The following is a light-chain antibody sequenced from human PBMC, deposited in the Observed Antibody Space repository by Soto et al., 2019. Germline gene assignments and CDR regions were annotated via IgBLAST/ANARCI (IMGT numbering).Light chain of an antibody. CDR1: KIGSKS. V-gene: IGLV3-21*02. CDR3: QVWDSDSDRGV. J-gene: IGLJ2*01. CDR2: DDT. Sequence: SSELTQPPSVSVAPGQTARITCGGNKIGSKSVHWYQQKPGQAPVLVVYDDTDRPSGIPERFSGSNSGNTATLAISRVEAGDEADYYCQVWDSDSDRGVFGGGTKVSVL.